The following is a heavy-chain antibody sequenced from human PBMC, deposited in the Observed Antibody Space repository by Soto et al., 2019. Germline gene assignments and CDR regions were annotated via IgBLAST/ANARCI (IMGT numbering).Heavy chain of an antibody. CDR1: GYSFTSYW. J-gene: IGHJ6*02. D-gene: IGHD6-13*01. CDR2: IYPGDSDT. CDR3: ARTAAAGKYYYGVDV. V-gene: IGHV5-51*01. Sequence: GESLKISCKGSGYSFTSYWIGWVRQMPGKGLEWMGIIYPGDSDTRYSPSFQGQVTISADKSISTAYLQWSSLKAPDTAIYYCARTAAAGKYYYGVDVWGQGTTVTVSS.